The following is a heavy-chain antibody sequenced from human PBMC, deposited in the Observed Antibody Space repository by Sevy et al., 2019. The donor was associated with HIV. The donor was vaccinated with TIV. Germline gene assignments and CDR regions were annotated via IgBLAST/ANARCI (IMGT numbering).Heavy chain of an antibody. V-gene: IGHV4-4*07. D-gene: IGHD3-10*01. J-gene: IGHJ5*02. CDR3: AREAGEYGSGSYYRRWFDP. Sequence: SDTLSLTCTVSAGSISSYYWSWIRQPAGKGLEWIGRIYTSGSTNYNPSLKSRVTMSVDTSKNQFSLKLSSVTAADTAVYYCAREAGEYGSGSYYRRWFDPWGQGTLVTVSS. CDR2: IYTSGST. CDR1: AGSISSYY.